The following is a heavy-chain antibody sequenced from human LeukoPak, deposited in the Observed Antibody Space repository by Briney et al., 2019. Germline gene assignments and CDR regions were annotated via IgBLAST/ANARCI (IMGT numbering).Heavy chain of an antibody. D-gene: IGHD6-13*01. V-gene: IGHV3-23*01. CDR2: ISGSGGST. CDR3: AEDSVRSSSWFDAFDI. J-gene: IGHJ3*02. Sequence: PGGSLRLSCAASGFTFSSYAMSWVRQAPGKGLEWVSAISGSGGSTYYADSVKGRFTISRDNSKNTLYLQMNSLRAEDTAVYYCAEDSVRSSSWFDAFDIWGQGTMVTVSS. CDR1: GFTFSSYA.